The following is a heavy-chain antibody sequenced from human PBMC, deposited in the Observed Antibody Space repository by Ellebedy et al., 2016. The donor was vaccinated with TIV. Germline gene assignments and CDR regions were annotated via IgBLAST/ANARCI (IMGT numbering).Heavy chain of an antibody. CDR3: ARAVGVLDY. V-gene: IGHV3-74*01. CDR1: GFTFSDYW. Sequence: GESLKISCAASGFTFSDYWMHWVRQVPGKGLVWVSRINPDGTTTSFAESVKGRFTISRDNAKNALYLQMNSLTPEDTAMYYCARAVGVLDYWGRGTLVTVSS. J-gene: IGHJ4*02. CDR2: INPDGTTT. D-gene: IGHD1-26*01.